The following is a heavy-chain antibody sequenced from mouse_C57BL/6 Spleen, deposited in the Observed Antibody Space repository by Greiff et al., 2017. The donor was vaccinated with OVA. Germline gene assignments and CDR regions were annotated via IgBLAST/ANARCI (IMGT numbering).Heavy chain of an antibody. J-gene: IGHJ1*03. V-gene: IGHV1-26*01. CDR3: AKDYGIDV. D-gene: IGHD1-2*01. Sequence: EVQLQQSGPELVKPGASVKISCKASGYTFTDYYMNWVKQSHGKSLEWIGDINPNNGGTSYNQKFKGKATLTVDKSSSTAYMELRSLTSEDSAVYYCAKDYGIDVWGTGTTVTVSS. CDR2: INPNNGGT. CDR1: GYTFTDYY.